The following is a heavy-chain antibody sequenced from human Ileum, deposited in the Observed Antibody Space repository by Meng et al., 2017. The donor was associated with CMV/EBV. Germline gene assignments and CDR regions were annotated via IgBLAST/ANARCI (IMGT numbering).Heavy chain of an antibody. Sequence: AVFGGSFSGHYWSWIRQPPGKGLEWIGDINHSGSANCSPSLKGRVIMSIDTSKNQFSLKVTSVTAADTAVYFCAGQHIGYDEYYFDHWGQGTLVTVSS. CDR3: AGQHIGYDEYYFDH. D-gene: IGHD5-12*01. CDR1: GGSFSGHY. V-gene: IGHV4-34*01. J-gene: IGHJ4*02. CDR2: INHSGSA.